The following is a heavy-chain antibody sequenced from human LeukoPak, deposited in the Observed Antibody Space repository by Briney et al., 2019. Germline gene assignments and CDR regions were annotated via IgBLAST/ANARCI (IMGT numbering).Heavy chain of an antibody. D-gene: IGHD5-18*01. CDR1: GYTFTSYG. CDR3: ARAYSYGSDYYYGMDV. Sequence: ASVKVSCKASGYTFTSYGISWVRQAPGQGLEWMGRISGYDGNTKYAHKVQGRVTMTTDTSTGTAYMELRSLRSDDTAVYYCARAYSYGSDYYYGMDVWGQGTTVTVSS. V-gene: IGHV1-18*01. J-gene: IGHJ6*02. CDR2: ISGYDGNT.